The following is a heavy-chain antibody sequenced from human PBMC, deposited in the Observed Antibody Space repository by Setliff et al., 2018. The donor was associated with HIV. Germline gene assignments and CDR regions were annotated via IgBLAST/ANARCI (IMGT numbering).Heavy chain of an antibody. D-gene: IGHD6-19*01. CDR1: GGSISSFSYY. CDR2: VYHSGGT. J-gene: IGHJ4*02. Sequence: SETLSLTCTVSGGSISSFSYYWAWIRQSPGKGLEWIGNVYHSGGTDYNPSLRSRVTISVDTSTNQFSLNLASVTAADTAVYYGTRRLEKWLAFDYWGQGTLVTVSS. CDR3: TRRLEKWLAFDY. V-gene: IGHV4-39*01.